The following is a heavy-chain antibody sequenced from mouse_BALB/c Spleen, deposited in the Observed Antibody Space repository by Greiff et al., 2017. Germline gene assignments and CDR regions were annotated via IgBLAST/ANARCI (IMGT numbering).Heavy chain of an antibody. CDR2: IWGDGST. CDR1: GFSLTGYG. J-gene: IGHJ3*01. V-gene: IGHV2-6-7*01. CDR3: ASYYGSSPFAY. D-gene: IGHD1-1*01. Sequence: VKVVESGPGLVAPSQSLSITCTVPGFSLTGYGVNWVRQPPGKGLEWLGMIWGDGSTDYNSALKSRLSISKDNSKSQVFLKMNSLQTDDTARYYCASYYGSSPFAYWGQGTLVTVSA.